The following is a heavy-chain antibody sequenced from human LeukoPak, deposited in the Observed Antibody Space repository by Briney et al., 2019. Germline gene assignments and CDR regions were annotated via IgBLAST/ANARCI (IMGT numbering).Heavy chain of an antibody. D-gene: IGHD3-3*01. CDR2: IYTSGST. CDR3: ARETYYDFHFDP. V-gene: IGHV4-61*02. CDR1: GGSISSGSYY. Sequence: SETLSLTCTVSGGSISSGSYYWSWIRQPAGKGLEWIGRIYTSGSTNYNPSLKSRVTISVDTSKNQFSLKLSSVTAADTAVYYCARETYYDFHFDPWGQGTLVTVSS. J-gene: IGHJ5*02.